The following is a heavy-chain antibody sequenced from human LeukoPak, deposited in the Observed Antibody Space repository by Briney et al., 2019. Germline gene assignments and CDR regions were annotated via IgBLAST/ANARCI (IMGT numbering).Heavy chain of an antibody. V-gene: IGHV3-21*01. D-gene: IGHD3-3*01. CDR1: GFTFSSYS. CDR2: ISSSSTHI. J-gene: IGHJ5*02. Sequence: GGSLRLSCVASGFTFSSYSMNWVRQAAGKGLEWVSSISSSSTHIYYADSVKGRVTISRDNAKNSLYLQMNSLGDEDTAVYYCARDRELRFVEWSTTAWFDPWGQGTLVTVSS. CDR3: ARDRELRFVEWSTTAWFDP.